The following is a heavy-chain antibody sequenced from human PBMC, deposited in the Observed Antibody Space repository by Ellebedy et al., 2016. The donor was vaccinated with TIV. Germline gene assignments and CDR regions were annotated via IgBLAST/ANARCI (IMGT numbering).Heavy chain of an antibody. J-gene: IGHJ4*02. D-gene: IGHD3-22*01. V-gene: IGHV5-51*01. CDR1: GYSFTNYW. CDR2: IYPGDSDT. Sequence: GESLKISCKGSGYSFTNYWIAWVRQMPGKGLECMGIIYPGDSDTRYRPSFQGQVTISVDKSISTAYLQWSSLKASDTAMYYCARQGRDSSGYYYFYWGQGTLVTVSS. CDR3: ARQGRDSSGYYYFY.